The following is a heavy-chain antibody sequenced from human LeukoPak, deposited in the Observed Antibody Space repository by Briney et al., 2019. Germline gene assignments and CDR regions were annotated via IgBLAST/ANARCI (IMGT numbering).Heavy chain of an antibody. CDR2: INHSGST. D-gene: IGHD3-10*01. J-gene: IGHJ5*02. V-gene: IGHV4-34*01. Sequence: SETLSLTCAVYGGSFSGYYWSSIRQPPGKGLELIGEINHSGSTNYNPSLKSRVTISVDTSKNQFSLKLSSVTAADTAVYYCARPRGGNWFDPWGQGTLVTGSS. CDR1: GGSFSGYY. CDR3: ARPRGGNWFDP.